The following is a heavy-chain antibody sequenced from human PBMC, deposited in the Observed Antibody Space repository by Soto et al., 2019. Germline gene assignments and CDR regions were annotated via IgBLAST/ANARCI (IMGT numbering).Heavy chain of an antibody. CDR2: IIPIFGTA. CDR1: GGTFSSYA. D-gene: IGHD5-12*01. CDR3: ARDLKSPGIIVATAASDRWFDP. J-gene: IGHJ5*02. Sequence: ASVKVSCKASGGTFSSYAISWVRQAPGQGLEWMGGIIPIFGTANYAQKFQGRVTITADESTSTAYMELSSLRSEDTAVYYCARDLKSPGIIVATAASDRWFDPWGQGTLVTVSS. V-gene: IGHV1-69*13.